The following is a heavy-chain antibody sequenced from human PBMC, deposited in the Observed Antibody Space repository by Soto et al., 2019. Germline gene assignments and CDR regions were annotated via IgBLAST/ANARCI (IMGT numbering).Heavy chain of an antibody. D-gene: IGHD3-3*01. CDR2: IYWNDDK. V-gene: IGHV2-5*01. CDR1: GFSLSTSGVG. Sequence: QITLKESGPTLVKPTQTLTLTCTFSGFSLSTSGVGVGWIRQPPGKALEWLALIYWNDDKRYSPSLKSRLTINKDTSKNQVVLTMTNMDPVDTATYYCAHTFHDFWSGYYSAFFQHWGQGTLVTVSS. CDR3: AHTFHDFWSGYYSAFFQH. J-gene: IGHJ1*01.